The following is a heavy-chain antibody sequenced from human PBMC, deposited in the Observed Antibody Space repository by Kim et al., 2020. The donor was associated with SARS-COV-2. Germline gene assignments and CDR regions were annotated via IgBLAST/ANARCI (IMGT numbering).Heavy chain of an antibody. CDR1: GFTFGSYG. CDR2: ISNDGSNK. D-gene: IGHD3-22*01. V-gene: IGHV3-30*18. CDR3: AKDLYYYDSSGYSADY. J-gene: IGHJ4*01. Sequence: GGSLRLSCAASGFTFGSYGMRWVRQAPGKGLEWVSVISNDGSNKCYADSVKGRFTISRDNSKNTLYLQMNSLRAADTAVYYCAKDLYYYDSSGYSADYWG.